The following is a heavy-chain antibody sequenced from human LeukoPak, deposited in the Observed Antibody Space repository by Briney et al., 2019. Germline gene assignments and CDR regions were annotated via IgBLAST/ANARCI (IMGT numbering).Heavy chain of an antibody. Sequence: PGGSLRLSCAASGFTFIDYDMHWVRQVVRKGLEWVSAIGIRGGTHYSGSVKGRFTISRENAESSLYLQMNSLRAEDTAVYYCARGGIQVSGIDEFDYWGQGTLVTVSS. CDR3: ARGGIQVSGIDEFDY. V-gene: IGHV3-13*01. D-gene: IGHD6-19*01. CDR1: GFTFIDYD. J-gene: IGHJ4*02. CDR2: IGIRGGT.